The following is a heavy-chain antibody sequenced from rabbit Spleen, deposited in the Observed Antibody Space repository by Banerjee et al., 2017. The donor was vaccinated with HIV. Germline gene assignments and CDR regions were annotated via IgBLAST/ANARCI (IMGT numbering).Heavy chain of an antibody. CDR1: GFDFTSTFY. J-gene: IGHJ4*01. CDR2: IAGSSSGFT. V-gene: IGHV1S45*01. CDR3: ARDLVGVIGWNFYL. Sequence: QEQLEETGGGLVKPGASLKLSCKASGFDFTSTFYLCWVRQAPGKGLEWISCIAGSSSGFTYSATWAKGRFTISRTSSTTVTLRMTSLTAADRATYFCARDLVGVIGWNFYLWGPGTLVTVS. D-gene: IGHD1-1*01.